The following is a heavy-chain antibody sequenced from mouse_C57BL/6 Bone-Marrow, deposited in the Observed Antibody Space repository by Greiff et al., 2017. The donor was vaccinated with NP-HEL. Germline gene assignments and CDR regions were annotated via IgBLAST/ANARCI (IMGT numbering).Heavy chain of an antibody. Sequence: QVQLQQPGAELVRPGTSVKLSCKASGYTFTSYWMHWVKQRPGQGLEWIGVIDPSDSYTNYNQKFKGKATLTVDTSSSTAYMQLSGLTSEDSAVYYCARSAMGLRRFAYWGQGTLVTVSA. D-gene: IGHD2-4*01. CDR2: IDPSDSYT. CDR1: GYTFTSYW. J-gene: IGHJ3*01. CDR3: ARSAMGLRRFAY. V-gene: IGHV1-59*01.